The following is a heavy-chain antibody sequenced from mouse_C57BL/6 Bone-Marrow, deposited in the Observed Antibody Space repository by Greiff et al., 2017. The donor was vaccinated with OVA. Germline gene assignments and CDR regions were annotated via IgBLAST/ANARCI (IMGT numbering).Heavy chain of an antibody. Sequence: QVHVKQSGAELARPGASVKLSCKASGYTFTSYGISWVKQRTGQGLEWIGEIYPRSGNTYYNEKFKCKATLTADKSSSTAYMELRSLTSEDSAVYFCARSYYYGSRNYWGQGTLVTVSA. CDR2: IYPRSGNT. V-gene: IGHV1-81*01. D-gene: IGHD1-1*01. J-gene: IGHJ3*01. CDR3: ARSYYYGSRNY. CDR1: GYTFTSYG.